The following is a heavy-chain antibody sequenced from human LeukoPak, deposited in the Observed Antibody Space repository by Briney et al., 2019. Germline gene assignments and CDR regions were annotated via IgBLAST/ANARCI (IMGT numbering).Heavy chain of an antibody. D-gene: IGHD6-13*01. J-gene: IGHJ3*02. CDR2: IYTSGST. V-gene: IGHV4-4*07. Sequence: PSETLSLACTVSGGSISSYYGSSIRQPAGKGLEWIGRIYTSGSTNYNPSLKSRVTMAVDTSKSQFSLKLSSVTDADTAVYYCARDLRSWYTEEAFDIWGQGTMVTVSS. CDR1: GGSISSYY. CDR3: ARDLRSWYTEEAFDI.